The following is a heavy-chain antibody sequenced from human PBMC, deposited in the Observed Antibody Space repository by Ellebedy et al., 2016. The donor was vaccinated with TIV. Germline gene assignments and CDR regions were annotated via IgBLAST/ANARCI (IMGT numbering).Heavy chain of an antibody. CDR2: INTDGSST. D-gene: IGHD3-10*01. J-gene: IGHJ6*02. Sequence: GESLKISCAVSGFTFSSYWMHWVRQAPGQGLVWVSRINTDGSSTTYADSVKGRFTISRDNAKNTLYLQMNSLRAEDTAVYYCARDLPSYSGIWDVWGQGTTVTVSS. CDR3: ARDLPSYSGIWDV. CDR1: GFTFSSYW. V-gene: IGHV3-74*01.